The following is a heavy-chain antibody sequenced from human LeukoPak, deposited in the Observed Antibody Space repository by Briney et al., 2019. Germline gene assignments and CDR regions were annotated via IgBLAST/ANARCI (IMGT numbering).Heavy chain of an antibody. CDR2: IIPIFGTA. V-gene: IGHV1-69*06. J-gene: IGHJ5*02. Sequence: GASVKVSCKASGGTVSSYAISWVRQAPGQGLEWMGGIIPIFGTANYAQKFQGRVTITADKSTSTAYMELSSLRSEDTAVYYCARKVPNDSSGYYYRGQFDPWGQGTLVTVSS. CDR1: GGTVSSYA. D-gene: IGHD3-22*01. CDR3: ARKVPNDSSGYYYRGQFDP.